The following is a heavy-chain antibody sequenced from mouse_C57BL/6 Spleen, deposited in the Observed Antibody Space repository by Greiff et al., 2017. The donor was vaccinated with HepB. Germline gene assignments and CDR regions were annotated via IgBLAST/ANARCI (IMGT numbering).Heavy chain of an antibody. CDR1: GYAFSSYW. Sequence: QVQLQPSGAELVKPGASVKISCKASGYAFSSYWLNWVKQRPGKGLEWIGQIYPGDGDTNYNGKFKGKATLTADKSSSTAYMQLSSLTSEDSAVYFCASGTAQATDYYFDYWGQGTTLTVSS. CDR3: ASGTAQATDYYFDY. V-gene: IGHV1-80*01. J-gene: IGHJ2*01. D-gene: IGHD3-2*02. CDR2: IYPGDGDT.